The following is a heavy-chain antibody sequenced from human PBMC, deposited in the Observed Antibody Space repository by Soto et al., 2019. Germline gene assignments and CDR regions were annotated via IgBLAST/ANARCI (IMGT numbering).Heavy chain of an antibody. CDR2: IIPIFGTA. CDR1: GGTFSSYA. D-gene: IGHD5-12*01. CDR3: AREVEMATIPWFDP. V-gene: IGHV1-69*13. Sequence: RASVKVSCKASGGTFSSYAISWVRQAPGQGLEWMGGIIPIFGTANYAQKFQGRVTITADESTSTAYMELSSLRSEDTAVYYCAREVEMATIPWFDPWGQGTLVTVSS. J-gene: IGHJ5*02.